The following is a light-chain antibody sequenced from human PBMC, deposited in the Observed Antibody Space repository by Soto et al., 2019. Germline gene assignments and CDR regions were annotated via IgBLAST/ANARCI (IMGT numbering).Light chain of an antibody. CDR3: QQYNTYPWT. J-gene: IGKJ1*01. V-gene: IGKV1-5*03. CDR1: QSFRTW. Sequence: QMTQSPSTLSASVGDRVTITCRASQSFRTWLAWYQQKPGKAPKLLIYKASSLESGVPSRFSGSGSGTEFTLTISSLQPDDFATYYCQQYNTYPWTFGQGTKVELK. CDR2: KAS.